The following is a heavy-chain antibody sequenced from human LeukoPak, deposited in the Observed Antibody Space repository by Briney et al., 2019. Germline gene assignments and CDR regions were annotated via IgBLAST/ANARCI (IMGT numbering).Heavy chain of an antibody. V-gene: IGHV3-74*01. CDR1: GFIFSDYR. CDR2: INSDGSST. J-gene: IGHJ5*02. Sequence: GGSRRLSCAASGFIFSDYRMHWVRQAPGKGLVWVSRINSDGSSTSHADSVKGRFTISRDNAKNTLYLQMNSLRAEDTAVYYCARVQRAAAAIPGGSYNWFDPWGQGTLVTVSS. CDR3: ARVQRAAAAIPGGSYNWFDP. D-gene: IGHD6-13*01.